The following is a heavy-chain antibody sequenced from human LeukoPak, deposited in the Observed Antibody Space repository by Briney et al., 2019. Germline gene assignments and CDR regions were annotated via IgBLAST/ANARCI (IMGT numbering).Heavy chain of an antibody. CDR1: GYTFTSYG. Sequence: ASVKVSCKASGYTFTSYGISWVRQAPGQGLEWMGWISAYNGNTNYAQKLQGRVTMTTDTSTSTAYMELRSLRSDDTAVYYCARGVDGSGSCDSWFDPWGQGTLVTVSS. J-gene: IGHJ5*02. CDR3: ARGVDGSGSCDSWFDP. D-gene: IGHD3-10*01. V-gene: IGHV1-18*01. CDR2: ISAYNGNT.